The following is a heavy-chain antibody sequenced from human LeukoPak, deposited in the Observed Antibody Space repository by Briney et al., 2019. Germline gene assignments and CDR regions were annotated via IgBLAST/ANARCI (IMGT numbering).Heavy chain of an antibody. V-gene: IGHV1-18*01. CDR2: ISAYNGNT. CDR3: ARDGPRLLWFGELSLDY. Sequence: ASVKVSCKASGYTFTSYGISWVRQAPGQGLEWMGWISAYNGNTNYAQKLQGRVTMTTDTSTSTAYMELRSLRSDDTAVYYCARDGPRLLWFGELSLDYWGQGTLVTVPS. CDR1: GYTFTSYG. J-gene: IGHJ4*02. D-gene: IGHD3-10*01.